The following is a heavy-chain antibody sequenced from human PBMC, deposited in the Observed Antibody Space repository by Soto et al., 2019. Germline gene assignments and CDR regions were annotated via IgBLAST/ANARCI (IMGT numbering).Heavy chain of an antibody. CDR3: ARDLVSGSHFWCAYNGGYFDY. D-gene: IGHD3-3*02. Sequence: QVQLVQSGAEVKRPGASVKVSCKASGYTFRNYGITWVRQAPGQGLEWMAWISPYNGNTNYAQDLQGRVTMTTDTSTSTAYMELRSLTSEDTAMYYCARDLVSGSHFWCAYNGGYFDYWGQGTLVTVSS. J-gene: IGHJ4*02. V-gene: IGHV1-18*01. CDR1: GYTFRNYG. CDR2: ISPYNGNT.